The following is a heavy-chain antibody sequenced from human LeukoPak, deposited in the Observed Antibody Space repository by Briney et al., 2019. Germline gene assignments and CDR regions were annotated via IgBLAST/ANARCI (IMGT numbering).Heavy chain of an antibody. CDR1: GGSISSYY. CDR2: IYTSGST. CDR3: AAEENYGDTSLTPHPGGGNY. V-gene: IGHV4-4*07. Sequence: SETLSLTCTVSGGSISSYYWSWIRQPAGKGLEWIGRIYTSGSTNYNPSLKSRVTMSVDTSKNQFSLKLSSVTAADTAVYYCAAEENYGDTSLTPHPGGGNYWGQGTLVTVSS. D-gene: IGHD4-17*01. J-gene: IGHJ4*02.